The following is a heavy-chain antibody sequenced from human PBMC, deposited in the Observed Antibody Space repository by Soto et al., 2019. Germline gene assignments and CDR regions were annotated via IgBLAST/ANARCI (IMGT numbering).Heavy chain of an antibody. D-gene: IGHD4-17*01. CDR1: GFTFSDYA. J-gene: IGHJ5*02. CDR3: ARDRSYLTLTTPFAP. V-gene: IGHV3-30-3*01. CDR2: ISHDGSNK. Sequence: AGGALRLSWGVSGFTFSDYAVHWVRQAPGKGQEWVAVISHDGSNKYYAESVKGRITISRDNSKNALYLQVNSLNPEDTAVYYFARDRSYLTLTTPFAPWGQGTLVTVSS.